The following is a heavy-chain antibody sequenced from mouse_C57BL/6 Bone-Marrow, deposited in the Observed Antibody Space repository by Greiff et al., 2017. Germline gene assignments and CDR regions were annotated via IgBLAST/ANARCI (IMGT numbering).Heavy chain of an antibody. CDR1: GYAFSSSW. CDR2: IYPGDGDT. J-gene: IGHJ3*01. D-gene: IGHD1-1*01. V-gene: IGHV1-82*01. CDR3: ARDYYGSSAWFAY. Sequence: QVQLKQSGPELVKPGASVKISCKASGYAFSSSWMNWVKQRPGKGLEWIGRIYPGDGDTNYNGKFKGKATLTADKSSSTAYMQLSSLTSDDSAVYYCARDYYGSSAWFAYWGQGTLVTVSA.